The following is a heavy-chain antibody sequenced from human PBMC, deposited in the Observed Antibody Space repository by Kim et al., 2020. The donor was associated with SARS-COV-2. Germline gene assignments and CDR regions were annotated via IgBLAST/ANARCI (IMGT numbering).Heavy chain of an antibody. J-gene: IGHJ4*02. CDR2: ST. Sequence: STIYADSVKGRFTISRDNAKNTLYLQMNSLRDEDTALYYCAKGGSYVFDYWGQGTLVTVSS. CDR3: AKGGSYVFDY. V-gene: IGHV3-74*01. D-gene: IGHD1-26*01.